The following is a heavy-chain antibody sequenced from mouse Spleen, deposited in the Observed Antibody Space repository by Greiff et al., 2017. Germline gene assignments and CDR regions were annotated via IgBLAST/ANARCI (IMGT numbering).Heavy chain of an antibody. D-gene: IGHD2-5*01. V-gene: IGHV5-12*01. CDR1: GFTFSDYY. J-gene: IGHJ3*01. Sequence: EVQLVESGGGLVQPGGSLKLSCAASGFTFSDYYMYWVRQTPEKRLEWVAYISNGGGSTYYPDTVKGRFTISRDNAKNTLYLQMSRLKSEDTAMYYCARRDSNYVSFAYWGQGTLVTVSA. CDR3: ARRDSNYVSFAY. CDR2: ISNGGGST.